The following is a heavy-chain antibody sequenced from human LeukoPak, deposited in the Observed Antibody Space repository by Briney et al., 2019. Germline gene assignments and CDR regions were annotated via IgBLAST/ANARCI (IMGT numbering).Heavy chain of an antibody. Sequence: SETLSLTCTVSGGPISSYYWSWIRQPPGKGLEWIGYIYYSGSTNYNPSLKSRVTISVDTSKNQFSLKLSSVTAADTAVYYCARDLTGMDVWGQGTTVTVSS. D-gene: IGHD3-9*01. J-gene: IGHJ6*02. CDR3: ARDLTGMDV. V-gene: IGHV4-59*01. CDR2: IYYSGST. CDR1: GGPISSYY.